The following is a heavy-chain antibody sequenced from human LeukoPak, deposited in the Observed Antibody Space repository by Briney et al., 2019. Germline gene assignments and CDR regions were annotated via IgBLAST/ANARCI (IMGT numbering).Heavy chain of an antibody. CDR2: IDPSDSYT. CDR3: ARASSTLYADY. J-gene: IGHJ4*02. Sequence: GESLRISCKGSGYSFTNYWISWVRQMPGKGLEWMGTIDPSDSYTSYSPSFQGHVTIPADKSISTAYLQWSGLKASDSAIYYCARASSTLYADYWGQGTLVTVSS. D-gene: IGHD2-2*01. CDR1: GYSFTNYW. V-gene: IGHV5-10-1*01.